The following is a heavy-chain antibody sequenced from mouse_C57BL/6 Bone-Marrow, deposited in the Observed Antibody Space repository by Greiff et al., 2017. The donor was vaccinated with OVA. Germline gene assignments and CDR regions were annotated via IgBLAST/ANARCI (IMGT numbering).Heavy chain of an antibody. Sequence: QVQLQQSGAELARPGASVKLSCKASGYTFTSYGISWVKQRTGQGLEWIGEIYPRSGNTYYNEKFKGKATLTADKSSSTAYMELRSLTSEDSAVYFCARGRITTVVPYYCAMDYWGQGTSVTVSS. CDR3: ARGRITTVVPYYCAMDY. D-gene: IGHD1-1*01. CDR2: IYPRSGNT. J-gene: IGHJ4*01. V-gene: IGHV1-81*01. CDR1: GYTFTSYG.